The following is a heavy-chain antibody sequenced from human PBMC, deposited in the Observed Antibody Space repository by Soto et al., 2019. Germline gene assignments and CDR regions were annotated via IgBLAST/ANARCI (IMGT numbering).Heavy chain of an antibody. D-gene: IGHD5-12*01. CDR3: ATKSRRGDGYNYYSDY. CDR2: MNPDSGNT. CDR1: GYTFTSYD. Sequence: GESLKISCKGSGYTFTSYDINWVRQATGQGPEWMGWMNPDSGNTGYVQKFQGRVTMTEDTSTDTAYMELSSLRSEDTAVYYCATKSRRGDGYNYYSDYWGQGTLVTVSS. J-gene: IGHJ4*02. V-gene: IGHV1-8*01.